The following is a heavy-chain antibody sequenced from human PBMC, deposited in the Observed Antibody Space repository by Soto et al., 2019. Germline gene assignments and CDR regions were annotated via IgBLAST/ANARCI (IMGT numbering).Heavy chain of an antibody. CDR1: GYSISSGHY. CDR3: ARDRGIMITFGGVIVPYYFDY. Sequence: SETLSLTCAVSGYSISSGHYWGWIRQPPGKGLEWIGSIYHSGSTYYNPSLKSRVTISVDTSKNQFSLKLSSVTAADTAVYYCARDRGIMITFGGVIVPYYFDYWGQGTLVTVSS. J-gene: IGHJ4*02. CDR2: IYHSGST. V-gene: IGHV4-38-2*02. D-gene: IGHD3-16*02.